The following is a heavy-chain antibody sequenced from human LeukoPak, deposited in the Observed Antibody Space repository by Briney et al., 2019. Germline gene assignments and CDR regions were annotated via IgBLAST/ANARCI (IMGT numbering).Heavy chain of an antibody. D-gene: IGHD2-21*01. CDR2: IYTSGST. J-gene: IGHJ6*03. V-gene: IGHV4-4*07. CDR1: GGPISSYY. CDR3: ARDTYCGGDCYPLYYYYYYMDV. Sequence: SETLSLTCTVSGGPISSYYWSWIRQPAGKGLEWIGRIYTSGSTNYNPSLKSRVTMSVDTSKNQFSLKLSSVTAADTAVYYCARDTYCGGDCYPLYYYYYYMDVWGKGTTVTVSS.